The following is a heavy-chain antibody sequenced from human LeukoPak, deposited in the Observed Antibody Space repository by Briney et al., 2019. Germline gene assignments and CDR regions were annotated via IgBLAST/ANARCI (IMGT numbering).Heavy chain of an antibody. V-gene: IGHV4-39*07. D-gene: IGHD3-10*01. Sequence: SETLSLTCTVSGGSISSSSYYWGWIRQFPGKGLEWIGSMYYSGSTYCNPSLKSRVTISVDTSKNQLSLKLRSVTAADTAVYYCARAGGFTILRGVVNNWFDPWGQGTLVTVSS. CDR1: GGSISSSSYY. CDR3: ARAGGFTILRGVVNNWFDP. CDR2: MYYSGST. J-gene: IGHJ5*02.